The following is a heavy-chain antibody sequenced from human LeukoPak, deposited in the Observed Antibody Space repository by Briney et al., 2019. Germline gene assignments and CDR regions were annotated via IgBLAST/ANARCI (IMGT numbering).Heavy chain of an antibody. Sequence: GGSLRLSCAASGFTVSTNYMTWVRQAPGKGLEWVSVIYSGGSTFYADSVKGRFTISRDNAKNSLYLQMNSLRAEDTAVYYCARRRGADYWGQGTLVTVSS. CDR3: ARRRGADY. D-gene: IGHD3-10*01. CDR2: IYSGGST. J-gene: IGHJ4*02. V-gene: IGHV3-66*04. CDR1: GFTVSTNY.